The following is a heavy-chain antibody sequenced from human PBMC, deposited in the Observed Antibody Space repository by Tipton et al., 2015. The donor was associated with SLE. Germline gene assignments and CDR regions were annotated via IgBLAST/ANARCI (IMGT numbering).Heavy chain of an antibody. CDR3: TRTDN. J-gene: IGHJ4*02. CDR2: ISWDGGST. CDR1: GFTFDDYA. V-gene: IGHV3-43D*04. Sequence: SLRLSCAASGFTFDDYAMHWVRQAPGKGLEWVSLISWDGGSTYYADSVKGRFTISRDNSKNSLYLRRNSRRAEETAVYCCTRTDNWGQGTLVTVSS.